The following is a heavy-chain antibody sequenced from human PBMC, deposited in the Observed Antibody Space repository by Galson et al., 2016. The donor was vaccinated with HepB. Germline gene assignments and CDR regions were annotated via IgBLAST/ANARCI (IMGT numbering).Heavy chain of an antibody. D-gene: IGHD1-26*01. J-gene: IGHJ4*03. V-gene: IGHV3-30-3*01. CDR3: ARDPSGRYVPYTPYFDY. CDR1: GFTFSTYA. CDR2: VSFDGSNK. Sequence: SLRLSCAASGFTFSTYAMHWVRQAPGKGLEWVAVVSFDGSNKYYADSVKGRFTISRDNSKSTLYLQMNSLRAEDTAVYYCARDPSGRYVPYTPYFDYWGQGTMVTVSS.